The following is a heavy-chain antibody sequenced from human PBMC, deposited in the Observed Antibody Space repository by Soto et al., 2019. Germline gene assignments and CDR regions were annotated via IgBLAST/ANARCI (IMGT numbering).Heavy chain of an antibody. Sequence: SETLSLTCTVSGGSISSGGYYWSWIRQHPGKGLEWTGYIYYSGSTYYNPSLKTRVTISLDTSKNQFSLKLSSVTAADTAVYYCAREGDYCSGGSCYQWFDPWGQGTLVTVSS. CDR1: GGSISSGGYY. J-gene: IGHJ5*02. D-gene: IGHD2-15*01. CDR3: AREGDYCSGGSCYQWFDP. V-gene: IGHV4-31*03. CDR2: IYYSGST.